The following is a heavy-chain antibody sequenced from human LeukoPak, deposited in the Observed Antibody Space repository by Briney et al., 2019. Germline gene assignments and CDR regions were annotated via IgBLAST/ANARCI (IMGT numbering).Heavy chain of an antibody. J-gene: IGHJ3*02. CDR1: GFTFSSYA. Sequence: GRSLRLSCAASGFTFSSYAMHWVRQAPGKGLEWVAVISYDGSNKYYADSVKGRFTVSRDNSNNTLSLQMNSLKSEDTAVYYCAGEKFDIWGQGTMVTVSA. V-gene: IGHV3-30*04. CDR3: AGEKFDI. CDR2: ISYDGSNK.